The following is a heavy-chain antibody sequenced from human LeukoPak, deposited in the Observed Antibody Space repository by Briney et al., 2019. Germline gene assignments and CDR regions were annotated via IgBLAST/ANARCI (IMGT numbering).Heavy chain of an antibody. Sequence: PGGSLRLSCAASGFTFSGYDMHWVRQGTGKGLDWVSAIGTTGDTYYADSVKGRFTISRENAKNSLYLEMNSLRAGDTAVYYCARGGILFGYAFDIWGQGTMVTVSS. J-gene: IGHJ3*02. CDR2: IGTTGDT. D-gene: IGHD2-15*01. V-gene: IGHV3-13*01. CDR1: GFTFSGYD. CDR3: ARGGILFGYAFDI.